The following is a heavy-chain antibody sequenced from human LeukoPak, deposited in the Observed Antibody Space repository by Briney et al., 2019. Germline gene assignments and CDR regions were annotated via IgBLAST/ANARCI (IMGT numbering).Heavy chain of an antibody. CDR3: ERVSMSQY. V-gene: IGHV3-48*01. CDR2: ISSSSSSTI. Sequence: GGSLRLSCAASGFTFSSYSMNWVRQAPGKGLEWVSYISSSSSSTIYYADSVKGRFTISRDNAKNSLYLQMNNLRVEDTAVYYCERVSMSQYWGQGTLVTVSS. CDR1: GFTFSSYS. J-gene: IGHJ4*02. D-gene: IGHD5/OR15-5a*01.